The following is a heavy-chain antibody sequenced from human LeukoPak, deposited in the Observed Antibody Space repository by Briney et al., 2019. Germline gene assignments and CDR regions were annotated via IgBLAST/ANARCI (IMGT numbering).Heavy chain of an antibody. V-gene: IGHV1-69*13. CDR2: IIPIFGTA. CDR3: ARSLGGGNLVAWFDP. J-gene: IGHJ5*02. CDR1: GGTFSSYA. D-gene: IGHD4-23*01. Sequence: ASVKVSCKASGGTFSSYAISWVRQAPGQGLEWMGGIIPIFGTANYAQKFQGRVTITADESTSTAYMELSSLRSEDTAVYYCARSLGGGNLVAWFDPWGPGTLVTVSS.